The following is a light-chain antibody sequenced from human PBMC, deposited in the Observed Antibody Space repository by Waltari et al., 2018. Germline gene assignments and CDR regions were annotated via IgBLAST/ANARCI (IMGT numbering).Light chain of an antibody. J-gene: IGKJ2*01. Sequence: EIVVTQSPATLYVSPGESVTLSCRASQSVRTNLAWYQKKPGQAPRLLIYDSSTRATGFPARFSGSVSGTAFTLTISSLQSEDCAVYYCQQYNDWPHTFGQGTYVAIK. V-gene: IGKV3-15*01. CDR2: DSS. CDR1: QSVRTN. CDR3: QQYNDWPHT.